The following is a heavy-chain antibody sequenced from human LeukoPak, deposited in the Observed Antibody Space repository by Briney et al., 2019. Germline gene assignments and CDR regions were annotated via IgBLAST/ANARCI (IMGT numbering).Heavy chain of an antibody. V-gene: IGHV3-23*01. CDR3: AREEGPYVVSSTYFDY. J-gene: IGHJ4*02. CDR2: ISGSGGST. Sequence: GGSLRLSCAASGFTFSSYAMSWVRQAPGKGLEWVSGISGSGGSTYYADSVKGRFTTSRDNSKNTLYLQMNSLGAEDTAVYYCAREEGPYVVSSTYFDYWGQGTLVTVSS. D-gene: IGHD2-2*01. CDR1: GFTFSSYA.